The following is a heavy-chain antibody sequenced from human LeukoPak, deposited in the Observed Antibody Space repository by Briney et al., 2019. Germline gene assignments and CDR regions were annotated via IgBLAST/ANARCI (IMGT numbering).Heavy chain of an antibody. Sequence: SETLSLTCAVYGGSFSGYYWSWIRQPPGKGLEWIGEINHSGSTNYNPSLKSRVTISVDTSKNQFSLKLSSVTAADTAVYYCARLIKYYDILTGLGRGYYYYMDVWGKGTTVTISS. CDR2: INHSGST. D-gene: IGHD3-9*01. CDR3: ARLIKYYDILTGLGRGYYYYMDV. J-gene: IGHJ6*03. CDR1: GGSFSGYY. V-gene: IGHV4-34*01.